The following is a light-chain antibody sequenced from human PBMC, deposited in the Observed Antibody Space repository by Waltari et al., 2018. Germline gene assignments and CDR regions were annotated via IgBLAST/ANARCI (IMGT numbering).Light chain of an antibody. V-gene: IGLV2-8*01. CDR1: SSAVCAYNY. J-gene: IGLJ1*01. Sequence: QSALTQPPSASGSPGQSVTISCTGTSSAVCAYNYVSWYQQYPDKAPKLMIYEVTKRPSGVPARFSGSKAGNTASLTVSGLQAEDEADYYCISYAGNNKYVLGAGTKVTVL. CDR2: EVT. CDR3: ISYAGNNKYV.